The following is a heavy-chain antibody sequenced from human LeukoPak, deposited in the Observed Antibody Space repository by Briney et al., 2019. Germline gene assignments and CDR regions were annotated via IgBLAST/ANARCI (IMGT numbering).Heavy chain of an antibody. CDR1: GYSFTSYW. V-gene: IGHV1-69*01. Sequence: KISCKGSGYSFTSYWIGWVRQAPGQGLEWMGGIIPIFGTANYAQKFQGRVTITADESTSTAYMELSSLRSEDTAVYYCARDVSGYSYGYGDYWGQGTLVTVSS. CDR3: ARDVSGYSYGYGDY. D-gene: IGHD5-18*01. J-gene: IGHJ4*02. CDR2: IIPIFGTA.